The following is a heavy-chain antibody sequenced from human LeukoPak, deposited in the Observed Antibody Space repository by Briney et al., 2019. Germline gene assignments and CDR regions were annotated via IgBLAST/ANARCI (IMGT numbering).Heavy chain of an antibody. CDR3: ARVELGAFDY. D-gene: IGHD7-27*01. CDR2: IYHSGST. V-gene: IGHV4-30-2*01. J-gene: IGHJ4*02. Sequence: WVRQMPGKGLEWIGYIYHSGSTYYNPSLKSRVTISVDRSKNQFSLKLSSVTAADTAVYYCARVELGAFDYWGQGTLVTVSS.